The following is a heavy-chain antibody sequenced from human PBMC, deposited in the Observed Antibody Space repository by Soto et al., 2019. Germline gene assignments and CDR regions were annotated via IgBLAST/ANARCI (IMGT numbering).Heavy chain of an antibody. Sequence: GWSLRLSCAGSGFTFSSYGMHWVRQAPGKGLEWVAVISYDGSDKYYGDSVKGRFTISRDDSKNTLYLQMNSLRVEDTAIYYCAKTAGHAYLWGSSGLDP. V-gene: IGHV3-30*18. J-gene: IGHJ5*02. CDR2: ISYDGSDK. CDR1: GFTFSSYG. CDR3: AKTAGHAYLWGSSGLDP. D-gene: IGHD3-16*01.